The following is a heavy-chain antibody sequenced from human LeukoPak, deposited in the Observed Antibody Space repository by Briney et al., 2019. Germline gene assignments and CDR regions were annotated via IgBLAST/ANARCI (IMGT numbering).Heavy chain of an antibody. Sequence: SETLSLTCTVSGGSISTYYRSWIRQPPGKGLGWIGYIYYSGSTNYNPSLKSRVTISLDTSKNQFSLKLNSVTAADTAMYYWARSFSPNYYDLLDYWGQGTLVTVSS. J-gene: IGHJ4*02. CDR1: GGSISTYY. CDR2: IYYSGST. V-gene: IGHV4-59*01. D-gene: IGHD3-22*01. CDR3: ARSFSPNYYDLLDY.